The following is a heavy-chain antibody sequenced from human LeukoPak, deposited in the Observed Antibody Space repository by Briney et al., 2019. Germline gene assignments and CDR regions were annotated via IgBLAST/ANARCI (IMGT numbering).Heavy chain of an antibody. CDR3: ARGAGRYFDWLLSPDAFDI. CDR1: RFTFNDYY. Sequence: PGVSVRLSCAASRFTFNDYYMRWIRPAPGRGWVWGTYPSSSGNTIYNEDSMNGQFPISRDNTSNSLYLQINSLRAEHTAVYYCARGAGRYFDWLLSPDAFDIWGQGTMVTVSS. J-gene: IGHJ3*02. CDR2: PSSSGNTI. D-gene: IGHD3-9*01. V-gene: IGHV3-11*04.